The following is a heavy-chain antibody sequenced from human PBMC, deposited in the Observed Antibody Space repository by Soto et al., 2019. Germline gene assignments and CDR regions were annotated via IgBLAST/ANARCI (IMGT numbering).Heavy chain of an antibody. Sequence: PGGSLRLSCAASGFTSSSYWMHWVRQAPGRGLVWVSRIDSGGSSTSYADSVKGRFTISRDNAKNTLYLQMNSLRAEDTALYYCASSSYDSRYYFDYWGQGTLVTVSS. CDR3: ASSSYDSRYYFDY. D-gene: IGHD3-22*01. CDR1: GFTSSSYW. CDR2: IDSGGSST. V-gene: IGHV3-74*01. J-gene: IGHJ4*02.